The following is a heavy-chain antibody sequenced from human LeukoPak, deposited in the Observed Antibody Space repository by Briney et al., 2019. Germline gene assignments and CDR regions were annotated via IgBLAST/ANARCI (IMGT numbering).Heavy chain of an antibody. J-gene: IGHJ4*02. D-gene: IGHD3-9*01. CDR1: GGSISSSSYY. V-gene: IGHV4-39*07. CDR2: IYYSGST. CDR3: ARGTWYYDILTGSNGFDY. Sequence: ASETLSLTCTVSGGSISSSSYYWGWIRQPPGKGLEWIGSIYYSGSTYYNPSLKSRVTISLDTSKNQFSLKLSSVTAADTAVYYCARGTWYYDILTGSNGFDYWGQGTLVTVSS.